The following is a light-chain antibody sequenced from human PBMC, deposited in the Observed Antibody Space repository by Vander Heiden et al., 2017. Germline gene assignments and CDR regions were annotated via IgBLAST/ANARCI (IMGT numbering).Light chain of an antibody. CDR3: AAWDDSLSGPNWV. J-gene: IGLJ3*02. CDR1: SSNIGSNY. CDR2: RNN. Sequence: QSVLTQPPSASWTPGQRVTISCSGSSSNIGSNYVYWYQQLPGTAPKLLIDRNNQRPSGVPDRFSGSKSGTSASLAISGLRSEDEADYYCAAWDDSLSGPNWVFGGGTKLTVL. V-gene: IGLV1-47*01.